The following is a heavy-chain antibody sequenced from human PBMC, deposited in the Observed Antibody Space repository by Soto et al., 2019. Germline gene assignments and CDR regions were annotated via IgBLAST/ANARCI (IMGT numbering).Heavy chain of an antibody. J-gene: IGHJ5*02. CDR2: IYYSGST. V-gene: IGHV4-61*05. CDR1: GGSISSSSYY. CDR3: ARGGFSNWFDP. Sequence: TSETLCLTCTVSGGSISSSSYYWGWIRQPPGKGLEWIGYIYYSGSTNYNPSLKSRVTISVDTSKNQFSLKLSSVTAADTAVYYCARGGFSNWFDPWGQGTLVTVSS. D-gene: IGHD3-16*01.